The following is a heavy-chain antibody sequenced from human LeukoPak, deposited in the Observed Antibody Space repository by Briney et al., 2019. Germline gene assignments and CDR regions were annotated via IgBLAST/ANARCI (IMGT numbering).Heavy chain of an antibody. D-gene: IGHD5-24*01. J-gene: IGHJ4*02. V-gene: IGHV4-31*03. CDR3: ARDDGYSAFDY. CDR2: IYYSGST. Sequence: SQTLSLTCTVPGGSISSGGYYWSWIRQHPGKGLEWIGYIYYSGSTYYNPSLKSRVTISVDTSKNQFSLKLSSVTAADTAVYYCARDDGYSAFDYWGQGTLVTVSS. CDR1: GGSISSGGYY.